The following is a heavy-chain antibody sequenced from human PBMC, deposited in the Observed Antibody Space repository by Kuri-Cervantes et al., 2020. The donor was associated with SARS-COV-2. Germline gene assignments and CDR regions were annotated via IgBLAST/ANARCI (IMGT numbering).Heavy chain of an antibody. CDR1: GFTFSSYS. J-gene: IGHJ4*02. V-gene: IGHV3-7*01. CDR2: IKQDGSEK. Sequence: GESLKISCAASGFTFSSYSMNWVRRAPGKGLEWVANIKQDGSEKYYVDSVKGRFTISRDNSKNTLYLQMNSLRAEDTAVYYCAREGPYDYSNYDYWGQGTLVTVSS. D-gene: IGHD4-11*01. CDR3: AREGPYDYSNYDY.